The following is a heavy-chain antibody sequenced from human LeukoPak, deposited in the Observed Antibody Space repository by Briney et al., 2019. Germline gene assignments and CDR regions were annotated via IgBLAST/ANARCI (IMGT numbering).Heavy chain of an antibody. CDR2: FYVGGAT. Sequence: GGSLRLSCAVSGFSVTNNYMSWVRQAPGKGLEWVSVFYVGGATYYADSVKGRVTISRDNSKNTLYLQMNSLRAEDTAVYYCAKGGFLGSYYVWVDYWGQGTLVTVSS. CDR1: GFSVTNNY. D-gene: IGHD1-26*01. J-gene: IGHJ4*02. CDR3: AKGGFLGSYYVWVDY. V-gene: IGHV3-53*01.